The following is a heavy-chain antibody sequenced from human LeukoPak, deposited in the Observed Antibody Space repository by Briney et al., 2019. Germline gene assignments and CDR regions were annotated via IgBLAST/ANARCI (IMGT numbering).Heavy chain of an antibody. CDR2: IYNTGST. D-gene: IGHD6-19*01. J-gene: IGHJ3*02. CDR1: GGSINNYY. CDR3: ARRSSSVWPDGFDI. Sequence: SETLSLTCSVSGGSINNYYWSWIRQPPGKGLEWMGYIYNTGSTNYKPSPKSRVTISVDTSKKQFSLKLSSVTAADTAVYYCARRSSSVWPDGFDIWGQGTMVTVSS. V-gene: IGHV4-59*08.